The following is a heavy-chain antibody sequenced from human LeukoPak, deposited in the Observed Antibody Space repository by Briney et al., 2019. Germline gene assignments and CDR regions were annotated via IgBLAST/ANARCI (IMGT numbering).Heavy chain of an antibody. CDR1: GGTFSSYA. CDR2: IIPIFGTA. V-gene: IGHV1-69*05. CDR3: ARENRFVLRSLGVVIRFDP. Sequence: SVKVSCKASGGTFSSYAISWVRRAPGQGLEWMGGIIPIFGTANYAQKFQGRVTITTDESTSTAYMELSSLRSEGTAVYYCARENRFVLRSLGVVIRFDPWGQGTLVTVSS. J-gene: IGHJ5*02. D-gene: IGHD3-3*01.